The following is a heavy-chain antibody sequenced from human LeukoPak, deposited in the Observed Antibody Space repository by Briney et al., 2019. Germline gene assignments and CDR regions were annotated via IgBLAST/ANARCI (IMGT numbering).Heavy chain of an antibody. V-gene: IGHV3-53*01. CDR2: IYSGGST. CDR3: ARHFPLYYYYGMDV. CDR1: GFTVSSNY. Sequence: GGSLRLSCAASGFTVSSNYMSWVRQAPGKGLEWVSVIYSGGSTYYADSVKGRFTISRDNSKNTLYLQMNSLRAEDTAVYYCARHFPLYYYYGMDVWGQGTTVTVSS. J-gene: IGHJ6*02.